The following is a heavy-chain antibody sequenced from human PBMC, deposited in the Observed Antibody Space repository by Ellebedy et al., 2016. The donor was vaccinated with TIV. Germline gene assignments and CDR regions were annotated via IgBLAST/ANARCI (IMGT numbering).Heavy chain of an antibody. J-gene: IGHJ6*04. CDR3: ARFYRDREILATEPFHYGLDV. D-gene: IGHD2/OR15-2a*01. CDR1: GGSISDSNYH. V-gene: IGHV4-39*01. Sequence: SETLSLXXTVSGGSISDSNYHWGWVRQAPGKGLEWIATFAAVSYSENIFYNPSLKSRVSISVDTSKQQVSLRLSSVAAADTAVYYCARFYRDREILATEPFHYGLDVWGNGTTVTVSS. CDR2: FAAVSYSENI.